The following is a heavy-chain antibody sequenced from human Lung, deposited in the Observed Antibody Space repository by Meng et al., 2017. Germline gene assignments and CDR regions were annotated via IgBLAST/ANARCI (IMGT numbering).Heavy chain of an antibody. V-gene: IGHV3-7*01. CDR2: IKKDGSEK. CDR1: GFTFSTYW. D-gene: IGHD4-17*01. CDR3: ERDDCGADDAFDI. J-gene: IGHJ3*02. Sequence: GESLKISCAASGFTFSTYWMSWVRQAPGKDQEWVANIKKDGSEKHYVDSVKGRITISRDNAKNSLYLQRDRLRAEDTDVYYCERDDCGADDAFDIWGQGTMVTVSS.